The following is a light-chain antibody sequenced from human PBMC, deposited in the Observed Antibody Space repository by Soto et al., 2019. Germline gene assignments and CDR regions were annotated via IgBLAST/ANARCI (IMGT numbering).Light chain of an antibody. J-gene: IGKJ1*01. V-gene: IGKV3-11*01. CDR2: DAS. Sequence: EVVLTQSPDTLSLPPGERATLSCRASQSISSYLAWYQQKPGQAPRLLIPDASSRATGIPARFSGSGSGTDFTLTIRSLEPEDFAVYYCQQLTAWPPQWTFGQGTKVEIK. CDR3: QQLTAWPPQWT. CDR1: QSISSY.